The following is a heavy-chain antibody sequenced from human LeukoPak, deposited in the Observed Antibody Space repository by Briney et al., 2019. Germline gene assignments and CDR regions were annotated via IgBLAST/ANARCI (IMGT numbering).Heavy chain of an antibody. Sequence: EGSLRLSCAASGFTFSDYYMSWIRQAPGKGLEWVSYISSSGSTIYYADSVKGRFTISGDNAKNSLYLQMNSLRAEDTVVYYCARDGSSWYSNWFDPWGQGTLVTVSS. CDR1: GFTFSDYY. CDR3: ARDGSSWYSNWFDP. V-gene: IGHV3-11*01. D-gene: IGHD6-13*01. CDR2: ISSSGSTI. J-gene: IGHJ5*02.